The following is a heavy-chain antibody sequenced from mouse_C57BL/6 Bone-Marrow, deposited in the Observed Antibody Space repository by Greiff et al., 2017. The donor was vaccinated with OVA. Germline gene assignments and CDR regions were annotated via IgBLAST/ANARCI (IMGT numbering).Heavy chain of an antibody. CDR1: GYTFTSYW. Sequence: QVHVKQSGAELVKPGASVKLSCKASGYTFTSYWMHWVKQRPGQGLEWIGMIHPNSGSPNYNEKFKSKATLTVDKSSSTAYMQLSSLTSEDSAVYYCASVRFVCYYGRGAMDYWGQGTSVTVSS. D-gene: IGHD1-1*01. V-gene: IGHV1-64*01. CDR3: ASVRFVCYYGRGAMDY. CDR2: IHPNSGSP. J-gene: IGHJ4*01.